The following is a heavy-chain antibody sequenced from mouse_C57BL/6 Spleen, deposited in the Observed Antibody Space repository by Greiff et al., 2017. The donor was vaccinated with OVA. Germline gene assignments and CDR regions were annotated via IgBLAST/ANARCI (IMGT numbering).Heavy chain of an antibody. CDR2: IDPETGGT. V-gene: IGHV1-15*01. CDR1: GYTFTDYE. Sequence: QVQLKQSGAELVRPGASVTLSCKASGYTFTDYEMHWVKQTPVHGLEWIGAIDPETGGTAYNQKFKGKAILTADKSSSTAYMELRSLTSEDSAVYYCTYYSNYVDVYFDYWGQGTTLTVSS. D-gene: IGHD2-5*01. J-gene: IGHJ2*01. CDR3: TYYSNYVDVYFDY.